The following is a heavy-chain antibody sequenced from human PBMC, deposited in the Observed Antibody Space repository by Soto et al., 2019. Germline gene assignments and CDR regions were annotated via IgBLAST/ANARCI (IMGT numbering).Heavy chain of an antibody. J-gene: IGHJ6*02. CDR3: ARDREQLWFGQGGMDV. CDR2: IYYSGST. CDR1: GGSISSGDYY. V-gene: IGHV4-30-4*01. Sequence: TLSLTCTVSGGSISSGDYYWSWIRQPPGKGLEWIGYIYYSGSTYYNPSLKSRVTISVDTSKNQFSLKLSSVTAADTAVYYCARDREQLWFGQGGMDVWGQGTTVTVFS. D-gene: IGHD5-18*01.